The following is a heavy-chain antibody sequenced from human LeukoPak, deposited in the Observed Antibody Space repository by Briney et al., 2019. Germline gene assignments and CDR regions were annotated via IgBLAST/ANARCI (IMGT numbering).Heavy chain of an antibody. J-gene: IGHJ4*02. CDR1: GGSISSYY. CDR3: ARHDYGDLHFDY. CDR2: IYYSGST. V-gene: IGHV4-59*05. D-gene: IGHD4-17*01. Sequence: SETLSLTCTVSGGSISSYYWSWIRQPPGKGLEWIGSIYYSGSTYYNPSLKSRVTISVDTSKNQFSLKLSSVTAADTAVYYCARHDYGDLHFDYWGQGTLVTVSS.